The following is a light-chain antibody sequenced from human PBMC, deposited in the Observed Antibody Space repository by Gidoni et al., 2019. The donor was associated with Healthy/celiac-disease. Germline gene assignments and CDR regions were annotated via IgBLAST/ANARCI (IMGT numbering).Light chain of an antibody. CDR3: QQYNNWPRT. V-gene: IGKV3-15*01. CDR2: GAS. Sequence: EIVITQSPATLSVSPGERATLSCRASQCVSSNLAWYQQKPGQDPRLLIPGASTRAPGIPARFSGSWSGTEFTLIISSLQSEDFAVYYGQQYNNWPRTFGQGTKVEIK. J-gene: IGKJ1*01. CDR1: QCVSSN.